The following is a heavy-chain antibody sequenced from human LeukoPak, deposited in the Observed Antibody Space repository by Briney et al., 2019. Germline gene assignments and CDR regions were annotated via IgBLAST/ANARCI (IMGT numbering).Heavy chain of an antibody. Sequence: GASVKVSCKASGYTFTGYYMHWVRQAPGQGLEWMGWINPNSGDTNYAQKFQGRVTMTRDTSISTAYMELSRLRSDDTAVYYCARGGDSWWELRYWGQGTLVTVSS. J-gene: IGHJ4*02. V-gene: IGHV1-2*02. D-gene: IGHD1-26*01. CDR3: ARGGDSWWELRY. CDR2: INPNSGDT. CDR1: GYTFTGYY.